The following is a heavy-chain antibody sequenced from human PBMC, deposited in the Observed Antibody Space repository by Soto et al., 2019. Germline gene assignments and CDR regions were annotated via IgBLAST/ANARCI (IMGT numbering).Heavy chain of an antibody. Sequence: PGGSLRLSCASSGFTFSSYWMHWVRQAPGKGLVWVPRINSDGSSTSYADSVKGRFTISRDNSKNTLFLQMNSPRPEDTAVYYCAKDKGVFNWATSYFDYWGQGALVTVSS. CDR2: INSDGSST. CDR1: GFTFSSYW. J-gene: IGHJ4*02. CDR3: AKDKGVFNWATSYFDY. D-gene: IGHD1-1*01. V-gene: IGHV3-74*01.